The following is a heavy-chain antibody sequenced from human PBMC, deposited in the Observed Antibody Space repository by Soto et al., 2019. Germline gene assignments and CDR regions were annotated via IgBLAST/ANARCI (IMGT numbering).Heavy chain of an antibody. CDR3: VKDRDSNSWPSRDV. J-gene: IGHJ6*02. V-gene: IGHV1-18*01. D-gene: IGHD3-22*01. CDR2: ISPNSGNI. Sequence: ASVKVSCKTSGYTFTRNGISWVQQAPGQGLEWMGWISPNSGNIKYAQKLQGRVIMTTDTSTSTAYMELRSLRSDDTAVYYCVKDRDSNSWPSRDVWGPGTTVTVSS. CDR1: GYTFTRNG.